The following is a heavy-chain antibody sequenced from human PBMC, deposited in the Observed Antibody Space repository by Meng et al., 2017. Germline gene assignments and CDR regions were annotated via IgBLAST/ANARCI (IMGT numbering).Heavy chain of an antibody. CDR2: INSDGSST. V-gene: IGHV3-74*01. J-gene: IGHJ4*02. CDR1: GFTFSRYW. CDR3: ARDRVYYDSSGYYNVIDY. D-gene: IGHD3-22*01. Sequence: GGSLKISCAASGFTFSRYWMHWVRQAPGKGLVWVSRINSDGSSTSYADSVKGRFTISRDNAKNTLYLQMNSLRAEDTAVYYCARDRVYYDSSGYYNVIDYWGQGTLVTVSS.